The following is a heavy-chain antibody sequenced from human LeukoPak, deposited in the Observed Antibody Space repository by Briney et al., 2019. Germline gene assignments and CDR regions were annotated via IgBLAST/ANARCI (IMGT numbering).Heavy chain of an antibody. CDR2: ISSSGSTI. D-gene: IGHD3-22*01. V-gene: IGHV3-48*03. Sequence: GGSLRLSCAASGFTFSSYEMNWVRQAPGKGLEWVSYISSSGSTIYYADSVKGRFTISRDNAKNSLYLQMNSLRAEDTAVYYCARVHPVRDSSGFDYWGQGTLVTVSS. CDR3: ARVHPVRDSSGFDY. J-gene: IGHJ4*02. CDR1: GFTFSSYE.